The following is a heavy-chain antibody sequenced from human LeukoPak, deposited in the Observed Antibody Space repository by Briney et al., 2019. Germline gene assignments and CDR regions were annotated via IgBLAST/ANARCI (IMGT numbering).Heavy chain of an antibody. D-gene: IGHD3-3*02. V-gene: IGHV1-2*02. CDR1: GYTFTGYY. J-gene: IGHJ3*02. CDR2: INPNSGGT. CDR3: ARASIFEGDYAAFDI. Sequence: GASVKVSCTASGYTFTGYYMHWVRQAPGQGLEWMGWINPNSGGTNYAQKFQGRVTMTRDTPISTAYMELSRLRSDDTAVYYCARASIFEGDYAAFDIWGQGTMVTVSS.